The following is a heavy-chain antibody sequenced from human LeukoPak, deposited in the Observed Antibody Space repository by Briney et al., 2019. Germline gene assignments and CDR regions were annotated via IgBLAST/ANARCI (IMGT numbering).Heavy chain of an antibody. Sequence: SETLSLTCTVSGDSISTSSYFWGWIRQPPGKGLEWIGSIFYNGNTYDNPSLKSRVAMSVETSKNHFSLHLNSVTAADTAVYFCARDPNWDSWFDPWGQGALVTVSS. V-gene: IGHV4-39*07. D-gene: IGHD3-16*01. CDR2: IFYNGNT. CDR3: ARDPNWDSWFDP. CDR1: GDSISTSSYF. J-gene: IGHJ5*02.